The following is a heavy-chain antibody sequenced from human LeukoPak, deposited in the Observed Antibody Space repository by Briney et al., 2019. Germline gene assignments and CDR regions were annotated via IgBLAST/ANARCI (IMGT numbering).Heavy chain of an antibody. CDR3: ASPRGYYYDSSGYYYY. D-gene: IGHD3-22*01. Sequence: GGSLRLSCAASGFTFSSYAMHWVRQAPGKGLEYVSAISSNGGSTYYANSVKGRFTISRDNSKNTLYLQMGSLRAEDMAVYYCASPRGYYYDSSGYYYYWGQGTLVTVSS. CDR2: ISSNGGST. V-gene: IGHV3-64*01. CDR1: GFTFSSYA. J-gene: IGHJ4*02.